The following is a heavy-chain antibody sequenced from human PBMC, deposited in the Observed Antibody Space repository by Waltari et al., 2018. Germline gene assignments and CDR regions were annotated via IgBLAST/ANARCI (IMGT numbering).Heavy chain of an antibody. CDR3: ARDGSYYDFWSGYTYYYYGMDV. CDR2: TRNKANSYTT. CDR1: GFTFSDHY. J-gene: IGHJ6*02. V-gene: IGHV3-72*01. D-gene: IGHD3-3*01. Sequence: EVQLVESGGGLVQPGGSLRLSCAASGFTFSDHYMDWVRQAPGKGLEWVGRTRNKANSYTTEYAASVKGRFTISRDDSKNSLYLQMNSLKTEDTAVYYCARDGSYYDFWSGYTYYYYGMDVWGQGTTVTVSS.